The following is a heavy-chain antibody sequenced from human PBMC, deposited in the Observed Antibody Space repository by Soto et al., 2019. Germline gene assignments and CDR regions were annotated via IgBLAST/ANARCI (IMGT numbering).Heavy chain of an antibody. CDR3: ARVVRVVAAPYGMDV. D-gene: IGHD2-15*01. CDR1: GFTFSSYW. Sequence: PGGSLRLSCAASGFTFSSYWMHWVRQAPGKGLVWVSRINSDGSSTSYADSVKGRFTISRDNAKNTLYLQMNSLRAEDTAVYYCARVVRVVAAPYGMDVWGQGXTVTVYS. CDR2: INSDGSST. V-gene: IGHV3-74*01. J-gene: IGHJ6*02.